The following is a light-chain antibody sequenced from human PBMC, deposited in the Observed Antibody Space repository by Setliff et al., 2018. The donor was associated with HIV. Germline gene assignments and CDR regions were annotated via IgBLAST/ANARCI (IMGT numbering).Light chain of an antibody. CDR3: SSYTASSTLV. Sequence: QSALTQPASVSGSPGQSITISCTGSSSDVGGYNYVSWYQQHPGKAPKLMIYDVSQRHSGVSDRFSGSKSGITASLTISGLQPEDESDYYCSSYTASSTLVFGGGTKVTVL. V-gene: IGLV2-14*03. J-gene: IGLJ3*02. CDR2: DVS. CDR1: SSDVGGYNY.